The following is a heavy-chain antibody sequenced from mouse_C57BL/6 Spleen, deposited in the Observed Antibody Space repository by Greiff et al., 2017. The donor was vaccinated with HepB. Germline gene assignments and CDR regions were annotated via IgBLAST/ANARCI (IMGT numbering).Heavy chain of an antibody. V-gene: IGHV3-6*01. J-gene: IGHJ4*01. CDR3: ARAGDYDDYYAMDY. D-gene: IGHD2-4*01. Sequence: EVKLVESGPGLVKPSQSLSLTCSVTGYSITSGYYWNWIRQFPGNKLEWMGYISYDGSNNYNPSLKNRISITRDTSKNQFFLKLNSVTTEDTATYYCARAGDYDDYYAMDYWGQGTSVTVSS. CDR2: ISYDGSN. CDR1: GYSITSGYY.